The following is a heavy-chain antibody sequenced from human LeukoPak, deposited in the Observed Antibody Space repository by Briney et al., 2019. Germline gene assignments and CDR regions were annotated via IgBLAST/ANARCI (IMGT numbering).Heavy chain of an antibody. D-gene: IGHD2-21*01. V-gene: IGHV5-51*01. J-gene: IGHJ4*02. CDR3: ARYSPGRPLDY. CDR2: VYPVDSDT. Sequence: GESVRIPCQVSGYSFTTYCIAWVRQIPGEGLEWMGIVYPVDSDTRYSPSFQGQVTISADKSISTAYLQWSSLKAADTATYYCARYSPGRPLDYWGQGTLVTVSS. CDR1: GYSFTTYC.